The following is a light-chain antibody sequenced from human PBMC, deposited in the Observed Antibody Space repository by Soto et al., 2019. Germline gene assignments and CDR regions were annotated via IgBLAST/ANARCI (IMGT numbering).Light chain of an antibody. CDR1: QSVSSS. CDR3: QQYGSSPT. V-gene: IGKV3-20*01. J-gene: IGKJ4*01. Sequence: EIVVTQSPATLSVSPGERVTLSCRASQSVSSSLAWYQQRPGQAPRLLIYDTSTRAAGISARFSGSGSGTEFTLTISRLEPADLAVYYCQQYGSSPTFGGGTKVEIK. CDR2: DTS.